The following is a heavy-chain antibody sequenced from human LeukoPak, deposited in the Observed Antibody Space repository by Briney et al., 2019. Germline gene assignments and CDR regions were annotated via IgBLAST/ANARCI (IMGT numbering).Heavy chain of an antibody. D-gene: IGHD2-2*03. Sequence: SVKVSCKASGYTFTGYYIYWVRQAPGQGLEWMGWINPNSGGTNYAQKFQGRVTMTRDTSISTAYMELSRLRSDDTAVYYCARGEFTYGYLSSYYMDVWGKGTTVTISS. CDR1: GYTFTGYY. V-gene: IGHV1-2*02. J-gene: IGHJ6*03. CDR3: ARGEFTYGYLSSYYMDV. CDR2: INPNSGGT.